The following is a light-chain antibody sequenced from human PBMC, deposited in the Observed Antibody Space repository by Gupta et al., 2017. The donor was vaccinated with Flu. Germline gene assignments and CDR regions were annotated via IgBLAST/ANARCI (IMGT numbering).Light chain of an antibody. Sequence: TISLSGSRSDIVSNFVSWYPNVPGKAPQLLISRNSQRPSGVPDRFSGSKSCTSASLAIRGLRSEDEANYYCAAWDDSLSGGVCGGGTQLTV. CDR2: RNS. V-gene: IGLV1-47*01. CDR1: RSDIVSNF. J-gene: IGLJ3*02. CDR3: AAWDDSLSGGV.